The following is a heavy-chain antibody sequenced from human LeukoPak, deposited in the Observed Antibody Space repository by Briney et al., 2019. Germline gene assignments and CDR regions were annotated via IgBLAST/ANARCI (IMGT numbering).Heavy chain of an antibody. Sequence: SKTLSLTCAVYGGSFSDYYWTWIRQPPGKGLEWIGEINHSGSTNYKPSLKSRVTISVDTSKNQFSLMLTSVTAADTAVYYCARVVGRYYKVDYWGRGTPVTVSP. V-gene: IGHV4-34*01. J-gene: IGHJ4*02. CDR3: ARVVGRYYKVDY. CDR2: INHSGST. D-gene: IGHD1-26*01. CDR1: GGSFSDYY.